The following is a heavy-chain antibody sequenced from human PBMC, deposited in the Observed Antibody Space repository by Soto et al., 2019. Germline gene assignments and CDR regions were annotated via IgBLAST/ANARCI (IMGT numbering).Heavy chain of an antibody. V-gene: IGHV4-59*01. CDR3: ARASGVMVYAYDY. Sequence: SETLSLTCTVSGGSISSYYWSWIRQPPGKGLEWIGYIYYSGSTNYNPSLKSRVTISVDTSKNQFSLKLSSVTAADTAVYYCARASGVMVYAYDYWGKGTPVTVSS. J-gene: IGHJ4*02. D-gene: IGHD2-8*01. CDR2: IYYSGST. CDR1: GGSISSYY.